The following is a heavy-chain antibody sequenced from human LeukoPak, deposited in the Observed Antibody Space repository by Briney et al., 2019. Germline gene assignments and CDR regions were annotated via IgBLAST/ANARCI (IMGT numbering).Heavy chain of an antibody. J-gene: IGHJ4*02. CDR2: INPNSGGT. V-gene: IGHV1-2*02. Sequence: ASVKVSCKASGYTFTGCYMHWVRQAPGQGLEWMGWINPNSGGTNYAQKFQGRVTMTRDTSIRTAYMELSRLRSDDTAMYYCARYYIEGRCFDYWGQGTLVTVSS. D-gene: IGHD3-10*01. CDR1: GYTFTGCY. CDR3: ARYYIEGRCFDY.